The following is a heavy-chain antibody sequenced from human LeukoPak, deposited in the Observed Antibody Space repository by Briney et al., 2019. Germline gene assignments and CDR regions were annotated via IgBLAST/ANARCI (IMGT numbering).Heavy chain of an antibody. J-gene: IGHJ3*02. CDR1: GGTFSSYA. V-gene: IGHV1-69*13. CDR2: IIPIFGTA. D-gene: IGHD2-2*02. Sequence: ASVKVSCKASGGTFSSYAISWVRQAPGQGLEWMGGIIPIFGTANYAQKFQGRVTITADESTSTAYMELSSLRSEDTAVYYCARLYCSSTSCYSGDAFDIWGQGTMVTVSS. CDR3: ARLYCSSTSCYSGDAFDI.